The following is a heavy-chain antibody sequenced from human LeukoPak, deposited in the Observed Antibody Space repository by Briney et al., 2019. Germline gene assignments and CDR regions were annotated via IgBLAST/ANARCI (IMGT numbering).Heavy chain of an antibody. CDR3: AKFGLGEDCSRTSCPNDSHKYMVA. V-gene: IGHV3-30*18. CDR1: GFIFSNYG. D-gene: IGHD2-2*01. Sequence: GGSLRLSCAASGFIFSNYGMHWVRQAPGKGLEWVAVASYDGSNKYYADSVKGRFTIARDTSKNTLYLQMNSLRTEDTAIYYCAKFGLGEDCSRTSCPNDSHKYMVAWGKGTTVTVSS. J-gene: IGHJ6*03. CDR2: ASYDGSNK.